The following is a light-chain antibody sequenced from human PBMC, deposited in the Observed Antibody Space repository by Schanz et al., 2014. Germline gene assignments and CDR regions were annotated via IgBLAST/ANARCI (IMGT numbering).Light chain of an antibody. J-gene: IGLJ2*01. Sequence: QSALTQPASVSGSPGQSITISCTGTSSDVGNYNFVSWYQQHPGKAPKLMIYDVSNRPSGVSNRFSGSKSGNMASLTISGLQAEDEADYYCSSYTRTSTVVFGGGTKVTVL. CDR2: DVS. CDR1: SSDVGNYNF. CDR3: SSYTRTSTVV. V-gene: IGLV2-14*01.